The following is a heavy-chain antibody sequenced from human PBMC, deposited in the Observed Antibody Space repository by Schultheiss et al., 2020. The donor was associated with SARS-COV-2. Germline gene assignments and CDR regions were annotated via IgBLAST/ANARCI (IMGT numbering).Heavy chain of an antibody. D-gene: IGHD6-19*01. CDR1: GGPFSDYY. CDR2: INYSGNT. V-gene: IGHV4-34*01. Sequence: SETLSLTCGVYGGPFSDYYWSWIRQSPGKGLEWIGEINYSGNTNYKSSLKSRVTISVDTSKNQFSLKLSSVTAADTAVYYCARGGWYYYYGMDVWGQGTTVTVSS. J-gene: IGHJ6*02. CDR3: ARGGWYYYYGMDV.